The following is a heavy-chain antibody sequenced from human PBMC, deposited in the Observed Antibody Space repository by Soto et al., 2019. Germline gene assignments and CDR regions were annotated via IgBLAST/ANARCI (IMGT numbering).Heavy chain of an antibody. CDR2: ISSSSSYI. V-gene: IGHV3-21*01. CDR3: ARQDYGDWTATEGYYYYMDV. Sequence: SATLSSTTSAFSLMSDRMNVVRGDRVELRGRVSSISSSSSYIYYADSVKGRFTISRDNAKNSLYLQMNSLRAEDTAVYYCARQDYGDWTATEGYYYYMDVWGKGTTVTVSS. D-gene: IGHD4-17*01. CDR1: AFSLMSDR. J-gene: IGHJ6*03.